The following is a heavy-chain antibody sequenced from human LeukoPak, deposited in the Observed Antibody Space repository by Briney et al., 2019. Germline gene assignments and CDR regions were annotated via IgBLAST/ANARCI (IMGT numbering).Heavy chain of an antibody. Sequence: SETLSLTCAVSGYSISSGYYWGWIRQPPGKGLEWIGSIYHSGTYYNPSLESRPTISIDTPKNQFSLQLSSVTAADTAVYHCARGDNYYDSSGYLDWGQGTLVTVSS. V-gene: IGHV4-38-2*01. CDR1: GYSISSGYY. J-gene: IGHJ4*02. CDR2: IYHSGT. D-gene: IGHD3-22*01. CDR3: ARGDNYYDSSGYLD.